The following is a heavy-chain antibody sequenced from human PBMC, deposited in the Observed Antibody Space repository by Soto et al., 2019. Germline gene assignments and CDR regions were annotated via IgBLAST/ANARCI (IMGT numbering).Heavy chain of an antibody. CDR2: ISHERINK. V-gene: IGHV3-30-3*01. Sequence: LTLCCSGSGFTFSSYAMNWVRQAPVKGLEWVALISHERINKSSADSLRGRLTISRDSYTNTLYRQMHSLRAADTAVNYCGRCTSTTCHLGSDYWGQGTLVTVSS. CDR1: GFTFSSYA. D-gene: IGHD2-2*01. J-gene: IGHJ4*02. CDR3: GRCTSTTCHLGSDY.